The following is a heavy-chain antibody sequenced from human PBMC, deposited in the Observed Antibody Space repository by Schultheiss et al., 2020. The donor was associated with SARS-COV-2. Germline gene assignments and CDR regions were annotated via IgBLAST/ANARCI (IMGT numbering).Heavy chain of an antibody. CDR3: ARDQKQWLVRPYYYYGMDV. CDR2: ISAYNDNT. D-gene: IGHD6-19*01. Sequence: ASVKVSCKASGYTFTSYGISWVRQAPGQGLEWMGWISAYNDNTNYAQNLQGRVTMTTDPSTSTAYMELRSLRSDDTAVYYCARDQKQWLVRPYYYYGMDVWGQGTTVTVSS. J-gene: IGHJ6*02. V-gene: IGHV1-18*01. CDR1: GYTFTSYG.